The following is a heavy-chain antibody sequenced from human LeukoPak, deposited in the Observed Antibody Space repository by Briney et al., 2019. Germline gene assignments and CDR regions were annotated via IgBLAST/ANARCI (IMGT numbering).Heavy chain of an antibody. CDR2: ISGSGGST. CDR1: GFTFSSYG. V-gene: IGHV3-23*01. J-gene: IGHJ3*02. Sequence: PGGTLRLSCAASGFTFSSYGMSWVRQAPGKGLEWVSAISGSGGSTYYADSVKGRFTISRDNSKNTLYLQMNSLRAEDTAVYYCAKIPRSGIGSNGAFDIWGQGTMVTVSS. D-gene: IGHD3-10*01. CDR3: AKIPRSGIGSNGAFDI.